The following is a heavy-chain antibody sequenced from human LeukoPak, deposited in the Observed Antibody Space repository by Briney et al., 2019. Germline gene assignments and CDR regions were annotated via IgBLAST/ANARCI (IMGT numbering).Heavy chain of an antibody. CDR3: TRRRVTYSNSSGRSRYYFDY. CDR2: IYPGDSDR. CDR1: GYSFPNYW. D-gene: IGHD6-6*01. Sequence: GKSLKISCKGSGYSFPNYWIGWVRQMPGKGLEWMGIIYPGDSDRRYSPSFQGQVTMSADKSISTAYLQWSSLKASDTAMYFCTRRRVTYSNSSGRSRYYFDYWGQGTLVTVSS. J-gene: IGHJ4*02. V-gene: IGHV5-51*01.